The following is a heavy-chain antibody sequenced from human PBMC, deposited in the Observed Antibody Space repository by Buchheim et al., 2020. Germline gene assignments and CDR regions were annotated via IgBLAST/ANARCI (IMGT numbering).Heavy chain of an antibody. CDR1: GITFSIYW. CDR2: SRHKDRGFTT. J-gene: IGHJ4*02. V-gene: IGHV3-72*01. CDR3: SSGVPGKVHDY. D-gene: IGHD3-3*01. Sequence: VQLVESGGGLVQPGGSLRLSCAASGITFSIYWMTWVRQAPGKGLEWVARSRHKDRGFTTEYAPSVRGRFTISRDDSSNSVYLQMNSLKTEDTAIYYCSSGVPGKVHDYWGQGTL.